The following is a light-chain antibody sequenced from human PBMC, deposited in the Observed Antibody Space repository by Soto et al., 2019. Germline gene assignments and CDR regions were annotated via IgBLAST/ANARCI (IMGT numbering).Light chain of an antibody. V-gene: IGLV2-8*01. Sequence: QAVVTQPPSASGSPGQSVTISCTGTKNDIGVYDFVSWYQHHPGKAPRLIIYEVVQRPSGVPDRFSGSKSGNTASLTVSGLQAGDEADYFCKSYAGSNTYVFGIGTKLTVL. J-gene: IGLJ1*01. CDR1: KNDIGVYDF. CDR3: KSYAGSNTYV. CDR2: EVV.